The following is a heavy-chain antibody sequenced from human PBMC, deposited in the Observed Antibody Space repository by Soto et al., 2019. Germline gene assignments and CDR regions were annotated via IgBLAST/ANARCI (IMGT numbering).Heavy chain of an antibody. D-gene: IGHD1-26*01. CDR3: ARVVGALGHWFDP. CDR1: GYTFTSYG. Sequence: QVXLVQXGXXVKXPGASVKVSCKASGYTFTSYGISWVRQAPGQGLEWMGRISAYNGNTNYAQKLQGRVTMTTDTSTSTAYMELRSLRSDDTAVYYCARVVGALGHWFDPWGQGTLVTVSS. J-gene: IGHJ5*02. CDR2: ISAYNGNT. V-gene: IGHV1-18*01.